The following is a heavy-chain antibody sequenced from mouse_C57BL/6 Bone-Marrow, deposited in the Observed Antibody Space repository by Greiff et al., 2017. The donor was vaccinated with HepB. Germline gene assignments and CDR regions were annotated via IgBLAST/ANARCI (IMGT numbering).Heavy chain of an antibody. CDR1: GFSLPSYA. D-gene: IGHD2-13*01. CDR2: IWPGGGT. CDR3: ARIPDWYFDY. J-gene: IGHJ2*01. V-gene: IGHV2-9-1*01. Sequence: QVQLMESGPGLVAPSQCLSISCSVSGFSLPSYAISWVRPPPGKGLEWLGVIWPGGGTNYNSALKSRLSISKDNSKSQVFLKMNSLQTDDTARYYCARIPDWYFDYWGQGTTLTVSS.